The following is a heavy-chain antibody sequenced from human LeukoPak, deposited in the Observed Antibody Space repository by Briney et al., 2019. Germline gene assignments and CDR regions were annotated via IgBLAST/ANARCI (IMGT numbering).Heavy chain of an antibody. V-gene: IGHV1-46*01. D-gene: IGHD3-10*01. CDR1: GYTFTSYD. Sequence: ASVKVSCKASGYTFTSYDINWVRQAPGQGLEWMGIINPSGGSTSYAQKFQGRVTMTRDTSTSTVYMELSSLRSEDTAVYYRARDITMVRGVSKTSREIYGMDVWGQGTTVTVSS. J-gene: IGHJ6*02. CDR2: INPSGGST. CDR3: ARDITMVRGVSKTSREIYGMDV.